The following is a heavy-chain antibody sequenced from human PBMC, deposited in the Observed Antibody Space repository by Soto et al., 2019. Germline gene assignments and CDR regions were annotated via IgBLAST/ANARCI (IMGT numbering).Heavy chain of an antibody. CDR1: GYTFTSYG. CDR2: INAGSGNT. Sequence: ASVKVSCKASGYTFTSYGISWVRQAPGQRLEWMGWINAGSGNTKYSQKSQGRVTITRDTSASTVYMELSSLRSEDTAVYYCARPNSGYDSWGQGTLVTVSS. D-gene: IGHD1-26*01. V-gene: IGHV1-3*01. J-gene: IGHJ5*01. CDR3: ARPNSGYDS.